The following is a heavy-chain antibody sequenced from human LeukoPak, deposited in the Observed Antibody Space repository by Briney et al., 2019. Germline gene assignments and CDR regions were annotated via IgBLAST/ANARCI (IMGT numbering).Heavy chain of an antibody. CDR3: GRDLGGRSGY. Sequence: PGGSLRLSCAVSGFTFRTYCMHWVRQVPGEGLVWVSRINEDGSITNYADSVKGRFSISRDNAKNTLYLQMSSLRAEDTAVYYCGRDLGGRSGYWGQGTLVTVSS. CDR1: GFTFRTYC. D-gene: IGHD1-26*01. CDR2: INEDGSIT. J-gene: IGHJ4*02. V-gene: IGHV3-74*01.